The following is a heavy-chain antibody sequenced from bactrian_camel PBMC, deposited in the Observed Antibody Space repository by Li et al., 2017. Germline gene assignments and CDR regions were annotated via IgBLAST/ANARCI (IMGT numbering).Heavy chain of an antibody. Sequence: VQLVESGGGLVQPGGSLTLSCVGSGFTFVAAHMSWVRQAPGKGLEWVTTLNPDGVTTYYADSAKGRFTISRDVASNTLYLQLNNLKAEDTAMYYCAAELRPDYVLQVRNILRPNGYNRWGRGTQVTVS. D-gene: IGHD4*01. J-gene: IGHJ4*01. CDR2: LNPDGVTT. CDR3: AAELRPDYVLQVRNILRPNGYNR. V-gene: IGHV3S40*01. CDR1: GFTFVAAH.